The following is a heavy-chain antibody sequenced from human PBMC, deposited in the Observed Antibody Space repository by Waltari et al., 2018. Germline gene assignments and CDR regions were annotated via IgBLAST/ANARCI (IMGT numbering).Heavy chain of an antibody. CDR2: INPNSGGT. Sequence: QVQLVQSGAAAKKPGASVRVSCKASGYTFTGDYMHWVRPAPGHGLEWMGWINPNSGGTNYAQKFQGRVTMTRDTSISTAYMELSRLRSDDTAVYYCARDRGVQLWLRDYYYMDVWGKGTTVTISS. D-gene: IGHD5-18*01. CDR3: ARDRGVQLWLRDYYYMDV. V-gene: IGHV1-2*02. CDR1: GYTFTGDY. J-gene: IGHJ6*03.